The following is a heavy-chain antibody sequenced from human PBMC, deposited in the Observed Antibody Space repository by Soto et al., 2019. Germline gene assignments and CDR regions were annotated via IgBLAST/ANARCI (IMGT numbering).Heavy chain of an antibody. Sequence: QVQLVESGGGVVQPGRSRRLSCAASGFTFSTYVMHWVRQAPGKGREWVAVISYDGNNKYYADSVKDRFTISRDNSKNTLYLQMNSLRDEDTAVYYCARVGHYDFWSGTDYWGQGTLVTVSS. CDR2: ISYDGNNK. D-gene: IGHD3-3*01. CDR1: GFTFSTYV. V-gene: IGHV3-30-3*01. J-gene: IGHJ4*02. CDR3: ARVGHYDFWSGTDY.